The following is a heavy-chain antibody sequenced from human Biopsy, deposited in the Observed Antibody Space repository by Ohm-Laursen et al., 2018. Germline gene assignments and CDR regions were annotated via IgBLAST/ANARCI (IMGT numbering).Heavy chain of an antibody. CDR2: IYYSGTT. Sequence: SQTLSLTCTVSGGSISSYYWNWIRQPPGKGLEWIGYIYYSGTTDYNPSLKSRVTISLDTSKNQFSLTLTSVTVADTAIYYCARRPYTRDNWFDPWGQGTLVTVSS. D-gene: IGHD2-2*01. CDR3: ARRPYTRDNWFDP. J-gene: IGHJ5*02. V-gene: IGHV4-59*08. CDR1: GGSISSYY.